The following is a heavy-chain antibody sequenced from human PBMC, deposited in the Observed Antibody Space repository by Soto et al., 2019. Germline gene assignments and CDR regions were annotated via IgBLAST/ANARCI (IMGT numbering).Heavy chain of an antibody. D-gene: IGHD3-3*01. V-gene: IGHV3-30-3*01. CDR2: ISYDGSNK. CDR1: GFTFSSYA. J-gene: IGHJ5*02. Sequence: PGGSLRLSCAASGFTFSSYAMHWVRQAPGKGLEWVAVISYDGSNKYYADSVKGRFTISRDNSKNTLYLQMNSLRAEDTAVYYCATSNPSTYYDFWSGYYQNGNWFDPWGQGTLVTVSS. CDR3: ATSNPSTYYDFWSGYYQNGNWFDP.